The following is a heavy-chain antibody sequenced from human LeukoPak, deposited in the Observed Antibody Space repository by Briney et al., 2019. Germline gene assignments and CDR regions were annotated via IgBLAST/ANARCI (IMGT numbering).Heavy chain of an antibody. CDR2: VYSGGHT. CDR1: GLIVSNNY. V-gene: IGHV3-53*01. D-gene: IGHD2-2*01. J-gene: IGHJ4*02. Sequence: GGSLRLSCAASGLIVSNNYMSWVRQAPGKGLEWVSIVYSGGHTYHADSVKGRFTISRDKSKNTLYLQMSSLRAEDTAVYYCARGIRDCSRTTCYQPFDYWGQGALVTVSS. CDR3: ARGIRDCSRTTCYQPFDY.